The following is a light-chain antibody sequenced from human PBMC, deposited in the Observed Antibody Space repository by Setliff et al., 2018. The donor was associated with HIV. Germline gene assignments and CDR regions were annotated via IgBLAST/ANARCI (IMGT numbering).Light chain of an antibody. V-gene: IGLV1-40*01. J-gene: IGLJ2*01. CDR1: SSNIGAGYA. CDR3: SSYTSSSKV. Sequence: QSVLTQPPSVSGAPGQRVTISCTGSSSNIGAGYAVHWYQHLPGTAPKLLIYDNNNRPSGVPDRFSGSTSGTSASLAISGLQAVDETDYYCSSYTSSSKVFGGGTKVTVL. CDR2: DNN.